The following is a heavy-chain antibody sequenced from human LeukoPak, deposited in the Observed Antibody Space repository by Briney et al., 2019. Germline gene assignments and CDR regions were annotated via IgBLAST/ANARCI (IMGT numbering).Heavy chain of an antibody. CDR2: INPNSGGT. V-gene: IGHV1-2*02. CDR3: ARENKNSRQWLAGWFDP. CDR1: GYTFTSYG. D-gene: IGHD6-19*01. Sequence: GASVKVSCKASGYTFTSYGISWVRQAPGQGLEWMGWINPNSGGTNYAQKFQGRVTMTRDTSISTAYMELSRLRSDDTAVYYCARENKNSRQWLAGWFDPWGQGTLVTVSS. J-gene: IGHJ5*02.